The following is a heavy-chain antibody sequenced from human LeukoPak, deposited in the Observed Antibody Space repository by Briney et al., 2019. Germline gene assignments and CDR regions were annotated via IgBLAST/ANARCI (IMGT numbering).Heavy chain of an antibody. CDR3: ARRRLDYDFWSGIDY. D-gene: IGHD3-3*01. CDR2: IIPIFGTA. CDR1: GGTFSSYA. J-gene: IGHJ4*02. Sequence: ASVKVSCKASGGTFSSYAISWVRQAPGQGLEWMGGIIPIFGTANYAQKFQGRVTITADKSTSTAYMELSSLRSEDTAVYYCARRRLDYDFWSGIDYWGQGTLVTVSS. V-gene: IGHV1-69*06.